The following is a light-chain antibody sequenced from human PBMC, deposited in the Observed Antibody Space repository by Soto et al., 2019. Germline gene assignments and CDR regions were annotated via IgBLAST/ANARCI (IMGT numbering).Light chain of an antibody. CDR1: QSVSSN. CDR2: GAS. CDR3: QQYDNWPPLT. V-gene: IGKV3-15*01. Sequence: EIVLTQSPGTLSLSQGERATLSCRASQSVSSNLAWYQQKPGQAPRLLIYGASTRATGVPARFSGSGSGTEFTLTISTLQSEDFAVYYCQQYDNWPPLTFGGGTKVDI. J-gene: IGKJ4*01.